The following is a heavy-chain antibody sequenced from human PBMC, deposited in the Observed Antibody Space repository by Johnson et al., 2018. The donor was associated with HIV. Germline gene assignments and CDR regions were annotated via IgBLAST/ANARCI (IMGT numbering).Heavy chain of an antibody. J-gene: IGHJ3*02. V-gene: IGHV3-9*01. D-gene: IGHD4-23*01. CDR1: GFTFDDYA. Sequence: VQLVESGGGLVQPGRSLRLSCAASGFTFDDYAMHWVRQAPGKGLEWVSGISWNSGSIGYADSVKGRFTISRDNAKNSLYLQMNSLKTEDTAVYYCTTKTTVVTLGFDIWGQGTMVTVSS. CDR3: TTKTTVVTLGFDI. CDR2: ISWNSGSI.